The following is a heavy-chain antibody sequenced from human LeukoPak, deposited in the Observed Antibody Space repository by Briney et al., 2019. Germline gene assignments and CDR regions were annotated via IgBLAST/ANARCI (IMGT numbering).Heavy chain of an antibody. Sequence: SETLSLTCTVSGGSISIYYWNWIRQPPGKGPDWIGCISDTGTTKYNPAFKSRVTISVDTSKNQFSLKLTSVTAADTAVYFCATGYYEPFEKWGQGTLVSVSS. CDR2: ISDTGTT. CDR3: ATGYYEPFEK. CDR1: GGSISIYY. D-gene: IGHD3-22*01. J-gene: IGHJ4*02. V-gene: IGHV4-59*01.